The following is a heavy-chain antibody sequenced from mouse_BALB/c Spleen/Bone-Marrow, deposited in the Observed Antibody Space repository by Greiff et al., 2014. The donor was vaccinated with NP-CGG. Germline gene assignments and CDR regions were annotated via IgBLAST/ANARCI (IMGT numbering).Heavy chain of an antibody. Sequence: QVQLQQSGPGLVAPSQSLSITCTVSGSSLTSYGVHWVRQPPGKGLEWLGVIWAGGSTNYNSALMSRLSISKDNSKSQVFLKMNSLQTDDTAMYYCARDLYYDYDEGFAYWGQGTLVTVSA. J-gene: IGHJ3*01. V-gene: IGHV2-9*02. CDR3: ARDLYYDYDEGFAY. CDR1: GSSLTSYG. D-gene: IGHD2-4*01. CDR2: IWAGGST.